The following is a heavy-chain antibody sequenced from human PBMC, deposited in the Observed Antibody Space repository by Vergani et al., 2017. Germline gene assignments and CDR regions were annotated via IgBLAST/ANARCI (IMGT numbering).Heavy chain of an antibody. V-gene: IGHV1-69*04. CDR2: IIPILGIA. J-gene: IGHJ4*02. D-gene: IGHD6-19*01. Sequence: QVQLVQSGAEVKKPGSSVKVSCKASGGTFSSYAISWVRQAPGQGLEWMGRIIPILGIANYAQKFQGRVTITADKSTSTAYMELSSLRSEATAVYYCATTQYSSGAFPFDYWGQGTLVTVSS. CDR3: ATTQYSSGAFPFDY. CDR1: GGTFSSYA.